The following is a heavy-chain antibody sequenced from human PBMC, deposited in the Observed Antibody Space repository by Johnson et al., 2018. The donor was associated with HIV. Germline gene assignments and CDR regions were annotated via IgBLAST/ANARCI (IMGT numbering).Heavy chain of an antibody. CDR1: GFSFSNYA. CDR3: ARNSHSSKWYEWEAFDI. CDR2: ISYDGSNK. J-gene: IGHJ3*02. V-gene: IGHV3-30*14. D-gene: IGHD6-13*01. Sequence: QVQLVESGGGLVKPGGSLRLSCAASGFSFSNYAMHWVRQAPGKGLEWVAVISYDGSNKYYADSVKGRFTISRDNSKNTLYLQMNSLRAEDTAVYYCARNSHSSKWYEWEAFDIWGQGTMVTVSS.